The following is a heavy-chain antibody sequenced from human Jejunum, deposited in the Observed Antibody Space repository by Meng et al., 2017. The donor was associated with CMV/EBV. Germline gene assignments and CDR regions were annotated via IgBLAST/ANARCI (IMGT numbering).Heavy chain of an antibody. V-gene: IGHV3-11*01. CDR2: ISASGTTR. CDR3: AKDRSAYYYYGMDV. J-gene: IGHJ6*01. CDR1: GLTFSDYY. Sequence: GLTFSDYYMTWIRQAPGKGLEWLSYISASGTTRYYAESVTGRFTVSRDNAKRSLLLEMDSLRAEDTAVYYCAKDRSAYYYYGMDVWGQGTTVTVSS.